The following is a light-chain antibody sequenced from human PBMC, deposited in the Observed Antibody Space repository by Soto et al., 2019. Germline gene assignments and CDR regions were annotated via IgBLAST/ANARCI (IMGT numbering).Light chain of an antibody. J-gene: IGKJ1*01. V-gene: IGKV3-11*01. CDR1: QSVSSY. CDR2: DAS. Sequence: EIVLTQSPDTLSLSPGERATLSCRASQSVSSYLAWYQQKPGQAPRLLIYDASNRATGIPARFSGSGSGTDVTVSISSLEHEDYAVYYREQRGYRDCTFSQGTKLKIK. CDR3: EQRGYRDCT.